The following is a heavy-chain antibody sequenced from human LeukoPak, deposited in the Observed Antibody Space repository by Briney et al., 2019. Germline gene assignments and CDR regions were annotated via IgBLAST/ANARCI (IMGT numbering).Heavy chain of an antibody. D-gene: IGHD6-6*01. CDR3: AKLGSSTVAFDH. Sequence: GGSLRLSCAASGFTFSSYAMSWVRRAPGKGLEWVSTIGSSGDSTYYADSVKGRFTISRDSSKNTLYLQMNSLRAEDTAVYFCAKLGSSTVAFDHWGQGTLVTVSS. CDR1: GFTFSSYA. V-gene: IGHV3-23*01. CDR2: IGSSGDST. J-gene: IGHJ4*02.